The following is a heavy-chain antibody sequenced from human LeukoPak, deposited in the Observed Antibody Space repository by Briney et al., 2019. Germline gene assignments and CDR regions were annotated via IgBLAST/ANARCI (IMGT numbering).Heavy chain of an antibody. J-gene: IGHJ4*02. D-gene: IGHD2/OR15-2a*01. V-gene: IGHV4-39*01. CDR2: IYYSAST. CDR3: ARNSIGLGTSDY. CDR1: GGSISSSSYY. Sequence: PSETLSLTCTVSGGSISSSSYYWGGIRQPPGKGLEWSGSIYYSASTYYNPSLKSRVTISVDTSKNQFSLKLSSVTAADTAVYYCARNSIGLGTSDYWGQGTLVTVSS.